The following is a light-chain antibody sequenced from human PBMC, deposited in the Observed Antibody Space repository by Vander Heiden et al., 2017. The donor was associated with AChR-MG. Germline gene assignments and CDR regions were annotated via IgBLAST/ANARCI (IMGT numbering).Light chain of an antibody. J-gene: IGLJ3*02. CDR1: DYYISNHND. V-gene: IGLV2-11*01. CDR2: DVT. CDR3: CSYAGDSASDSWV. Sequence: HSAPTQPRSVSASPGQSVTISCTGSDYYISNHNDVSWYQQFPGKAPKLMIYDVTKRPSGVPYRFSGSKSGNTASLTISGLQAEDEADYYCCSYAGDSASDSWVFGGGTKLTVL.